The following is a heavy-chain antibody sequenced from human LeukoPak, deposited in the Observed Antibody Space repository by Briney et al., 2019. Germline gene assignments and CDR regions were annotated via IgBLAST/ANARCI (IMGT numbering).Heavy chain of an antibody. CDR3: AKEKTGGWPFDY. CDR1: GFTFSSYA. J-gene: IGHJ4*02. CDR2: IGGSGSPT. Sequence: GGSLRLSCAASGFTFSSYAMSCVRQAPGKGLEWVSGIGGSGSPTYYADSVKGRFTISRDNSKNTLYLQMNSLRAEDTAMYYCAKEKTGGWPFDYWGQGVLVTVSS. D-gene: IGHD6-19*01. V-gene: IGHV3-23*01.